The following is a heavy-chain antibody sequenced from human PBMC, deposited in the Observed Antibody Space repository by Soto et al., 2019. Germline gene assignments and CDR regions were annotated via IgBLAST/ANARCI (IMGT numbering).Heavy chain of an antibody. CDR3: ARLLSSSYFVFGIDP. CDR1: GGSFSGYY. V-gene: IGHV4-34*01. J-gene: IGHJ5*02. Sequence: SETLSLTCAVYGGSFSGYYWSWIRQPPGKGLEWIGEINHSGSTNYNPSLKSRVTISVDTSKNQFSLKLSSVTAADTAVYYCARLLSSSYFVFGIDPWGQGTLVTVSS. CDR2: INHSGST. D-gene: IGHD6-6*01.